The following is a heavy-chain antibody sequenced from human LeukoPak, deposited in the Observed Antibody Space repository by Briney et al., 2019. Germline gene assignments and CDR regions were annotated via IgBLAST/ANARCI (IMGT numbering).Heavy chain of an antibody. J-gene: IGHJ4*02. V-gene: IGHV3-30*18. D-gene: IGHD3-22*01. CDR1: GFTFSRYG. CDR3: AKDLSPSGSGYHDFDY. CDR2: ISNDGSNK. Sequence: GGSLRLSCAASGFTFSRYGMHWVRQAPGKGLEWVAVISNDGSNKYYADSVKGRFTISRDNSKNTLYLRMNSLKAEDTAIYYCAKDLSPSGSGYHDFDYWGQGTLVTVSS.